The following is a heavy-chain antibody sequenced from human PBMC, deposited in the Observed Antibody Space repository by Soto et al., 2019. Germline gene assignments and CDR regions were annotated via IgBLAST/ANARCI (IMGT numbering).Heavy chain of an antibody. V-gene: IGHV4-59*01. Sequence: TLSLTCSVSTGSMRTYYWTWIRQSPGKGLEWIGQISHTGRTKYNPSLESRVTISVDTSRKQFSLKLTSVTAADTALYYCARDDTTGLFDFWGQGTLVTVSS. CDR2: ISHTGRT. D-gene: IGHD4-17*01. CDR1: TGSMRTYY. CDR3: ARDDTTGLFDF. J-gene: IGHJ4*02.